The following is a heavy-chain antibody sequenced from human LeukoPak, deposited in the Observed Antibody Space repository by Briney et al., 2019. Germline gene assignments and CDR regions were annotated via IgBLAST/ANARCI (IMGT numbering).Heavy chain of an antibody. CDR3: ARGYSGTYPNV. J-gene: IGHJ3*01. D-gene: IGHD1-26*01. V-gene: IGHV3-21*01. CDR2: ISSSSSYI. Sequence: GGSLRLSCAASGFTFSMYSMTWVRQAPGKGLEWVSSISSSSSYIYYTDSVKARFTISRDNAESSLYLQMNSLRAEDTAVYYCARGYSGTYPNVWGQGTMVTVSS. CDR1: GFTFSMYS.